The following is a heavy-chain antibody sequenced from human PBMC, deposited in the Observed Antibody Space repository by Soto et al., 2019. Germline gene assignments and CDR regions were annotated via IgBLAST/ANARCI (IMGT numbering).Heavy chain of an antibody. Sequence: GGSLRLSCAASGFTFSSYAMHWVRQAPGKGLEWVAVISYDGSNKYYADSVKGRFTISRDNSKNTLYLQMNSLRAEDTAVYYCARDKGYCSGGSCYSVPYYYWGQGTLVTVSS. CDR3: ARDKGYCSGGSCYSVPYYY. CDR1: GFTFSSYA. V-gene: IGHV3-30-3*01. CDR2: ISYDGSNK. D-gene: IGHD2-15*01. J-gene: IGHJ4*02.